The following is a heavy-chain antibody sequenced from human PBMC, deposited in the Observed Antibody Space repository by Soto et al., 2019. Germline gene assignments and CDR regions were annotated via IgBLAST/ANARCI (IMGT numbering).Heavy chain of an antibody. CDR1: GGSFSGYY. D-gene: IGHD6-13*01. V-gene: IGHV4-34*01. Sequence: SETLSLTCAVYGGSFSGYYWSWIRQPPGKGLEWIGEINHSGSTNYNPSLKSRVTISVDTSKNQFSLKLSSVTAADTAVYYCARGRAGHSSSWYGHYYYGMDVWGQGTTVTVSS. CDR2: INHSGST. CDR3: ARGRAGHSSSWYGHYYYGMDV. J-gene: IGHJ6*02.